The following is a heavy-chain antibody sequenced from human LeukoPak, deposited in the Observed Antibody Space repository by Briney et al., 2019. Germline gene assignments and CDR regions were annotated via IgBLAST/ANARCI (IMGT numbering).Heavy chain of an antibody. Sequence: SETLSLTCTVSGGSISSYYWSWIRQPPGKGLEWIGEINHSGSTNYNPSLKSRVTISVDTSKNQFSLKLSSVTAADTAVYYCARGSVYYDFWSGYYQRMYDAFDIWGQGTMVTVSS. D-gene: IGHD3-3*01. J-gene: IGHJ3*02. CDR2: INHSGST. CDR1: GGSISSYY. CDR3: ARGSVYYDFWSGYYQRMYDAFDI. V-gene: IGHV4-34*01.